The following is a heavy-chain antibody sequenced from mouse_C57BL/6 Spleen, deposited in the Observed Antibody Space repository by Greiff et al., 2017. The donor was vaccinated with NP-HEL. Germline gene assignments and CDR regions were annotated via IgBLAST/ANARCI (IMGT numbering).Heavy chain of an antibody. CDR2: INPSNGGT. D-gene: IGHD1-1*01. J-gene: IGHJ2*01. CDR1: GHTFTSYW. CDR3: ARGVTTVVAFDY. V-gene: IGHV1-53*01. Sequence: VQLQQPGTELVKPGASVKLSCKASGHTFTSYWMHWVKQRPGQGLEWIGNINPSNGGTNYNEKFKSKATLTVDKSSSTAYMQLSSLTSEDSAVYYCARGVTTVVAFDYWGQGTTLTVSS.